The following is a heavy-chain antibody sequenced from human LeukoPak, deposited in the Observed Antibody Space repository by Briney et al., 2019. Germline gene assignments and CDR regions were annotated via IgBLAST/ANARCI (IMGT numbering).Heavy chain of an antibody. Sequence: SETLSLTCTVSGGSISSTSYYWGWNRQPPGKGLEWIGNIYYSGSTYYNPSLKSRVTISVDTSKNQFSLKLSSVTAADTAVYYCARDQWLVLDYYYMDVWGKGTTVTVSS. J-gene: IGHJ6*03. V-gene: IGHV4-39*07. CDR2: IYYSGST. D-gene: IGHD6-19*01. CDR3: ARDQWLVLDYYYMDV. CDR1: GGSISSTSYY.